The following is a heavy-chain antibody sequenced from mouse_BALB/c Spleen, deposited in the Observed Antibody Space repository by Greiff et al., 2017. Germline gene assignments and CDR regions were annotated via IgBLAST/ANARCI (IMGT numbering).Heavy chain of an antibody. CDR2: ISSGSSTI. Sequence: EVQGVESGGGLVQPGGSRKLSCAASGFTFSSFGMHWVRQAPEKGLEWVAYISSGSSTIYYADTVKGRFTISRDNPKNTLFLQMTSLRSEDTAMYYCARQGNGNYVDYYAMDYWGQGTSVTVSS. D-gene: IGHD2-1*01. V-gene: IGHV5-17*02. CDR1: GFTFSSFG. J-gene: IGHJ4*01. CDR3: ARQGNGNYVDYYAMDY.